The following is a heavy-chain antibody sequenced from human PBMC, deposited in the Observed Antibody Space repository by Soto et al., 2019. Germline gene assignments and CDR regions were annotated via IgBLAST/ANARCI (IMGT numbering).Heavy chain of an antibody. CDR2: ITGSSGYI. CDR1: GFTFSSYS. V-gene: IGHV3-21*05. D-gene: IGHD3-10*01. J-gene: IGHJ4*02. CDR3: ARRISGAAFDY. Sequence: GGSLRLSCAASGFTFSSYSMNWVRQAPGKGLEWVSNITGSSGYISYVDSVKGRFTISRDNSKNTLYLQMNSLRADDTAVYYCARRISGAAFDYWGQGSLVTVSS.